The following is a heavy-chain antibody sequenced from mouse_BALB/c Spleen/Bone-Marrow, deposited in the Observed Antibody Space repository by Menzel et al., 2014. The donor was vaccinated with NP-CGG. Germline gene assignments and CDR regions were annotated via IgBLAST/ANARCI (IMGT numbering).Heavy chain of an antibody. CDR1: GYSITSDYA. V-gene: IGHV3-2*02. J-gene: IGHJ3*01. Sequence: EVQLVESGPGLVKPSQSLSLTCTVTGYSITSDYAWNWIRQFPGNKLEWMGYISYSGSTSYNPSFKSRISITRDTSKNQFFLQLNSVTTEDTATYYCGRQFAFWGQGTLVTVSA. CDR3: GRQFAF. CDR2: ISYSGST.